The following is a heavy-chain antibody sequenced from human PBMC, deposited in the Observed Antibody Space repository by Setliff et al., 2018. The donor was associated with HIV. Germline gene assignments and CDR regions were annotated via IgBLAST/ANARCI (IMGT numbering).Heavy chain of an antibody. CDR3: ARDYYDSSGYYSTLLGFDP. CDR1: GFTFSSYS. CDR2: ISSSSSYI. Sequence: GGSLRLSCAASGFTFSSYSMNWVRQAPGKGLEWVSSISSSSSYIYYADSVKGRFTISRDNAKNSLYLQMNSLRAEDTAAYYCARDYYDSSGYYSTLLGFDPWGQGTLVTVSS. V-gene: IGHV3-21*01. J-gene: IGHJ5*02. D-gene: IGHD3-22*01.